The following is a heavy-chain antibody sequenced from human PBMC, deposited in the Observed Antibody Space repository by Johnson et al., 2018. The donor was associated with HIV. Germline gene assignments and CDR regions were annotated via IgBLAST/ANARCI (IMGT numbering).Heavy chain of an antibody. CDR3: AKAMSPMVRGNI. Sequence: QVQLVESGGGVVQPGRSLRLSCAASGFTFSSYGMHWVRQAPGKGLEWVAVIWYDGSNKYYADSVKGRFTISRDNSKNTLYLQMNSLRAEDTALYYCAKAMSPMVRGNIWGQGTMVTVSS. CDR2: IWYDGSNK. CDR1: GFTFSSYG. D-gene: IGHD3-10*01. V-gene: IGHV3-33*06. J-gene: IGHJ3*02.